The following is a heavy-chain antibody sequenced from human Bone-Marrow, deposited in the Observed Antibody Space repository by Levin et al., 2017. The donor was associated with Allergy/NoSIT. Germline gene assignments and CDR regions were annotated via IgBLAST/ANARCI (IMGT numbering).Heavy chain of an antibody. J-gene: IGHJ6*03. D-gene: IGHD2-15*01. CDR3: ARDRLRISPSYFYYMDV. CDR1: GFTFGDYA. CDR2: IRSQRYSGTA. Sequence: QSGGSLRLSCTASGFTFGDYAMSWFRQAPGKGLEWLGLIRSQRYSGTAEYAASVRDRFTISRDDFNSITSLQLNNLKTEDAAVYYCARDRLRISPSYFYYMDVWGKGTTVTVSS. V-gene: IGHV3-49*03.